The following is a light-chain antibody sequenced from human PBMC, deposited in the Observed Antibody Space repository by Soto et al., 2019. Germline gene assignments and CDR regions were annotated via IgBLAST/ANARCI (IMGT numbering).Light chain of an antibody. CDR1: SSNIGAGYD. J-gene: IGLJ1*01. CDR3: QSYDSSLSGFV. V-gene: IGLV1-40*01. CDR2: TNS. Sequence: QSVLTQPPSVSGAPGQRVTISCTGSSSNIGAGYDVHWYQQLPGTAPKLLVYTNSNRPSGVPDRFSGSKSGTSASLAITGFQAEDAADDYCQSYDSSLSGFVFGTGTKLTVL.